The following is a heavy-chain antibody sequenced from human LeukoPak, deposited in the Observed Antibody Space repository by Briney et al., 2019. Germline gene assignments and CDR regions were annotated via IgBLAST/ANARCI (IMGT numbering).Heavy chain of an antibody. D-gene: IGHD3-22*01. CDR2: INHSGST. V-gene: IGHV4-34*01. CDR3: ARGMTIVVVTNFDP. Sequence: SETLSLTCAVYGGSFSGYYWSWIRQPPGKGLEWIGEINHSGSTNYNLSLKSRVTISVDTSKNQFSLKLSSVTAADTAVYYCARGMTIVVVTNFDPWGQGTLVTVSS. CDR1: GGSFSGYY. J-gene: IGHJ5*02.